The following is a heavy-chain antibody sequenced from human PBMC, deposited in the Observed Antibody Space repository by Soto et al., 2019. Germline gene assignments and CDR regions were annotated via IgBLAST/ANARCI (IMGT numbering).Heavy chain of an antibody. Sequence: EVQLVESGGGLVQPGGSLRLSCAASGFTFSSYSMNWVRQAPGKGLEWVSYISSSSSTIYYADSVKGRFTISRDNAKNSLCLQMNSLRDEDTAVYYCARELLVILTGYPNPNFDYWGQGTLVTVSS. J-gene: IGHJ4*02. D-gene: IGHD3-9*01. CDR3: ARELLVILTGYPNPNFDY. V-gene: IGHV3-48*02. CDR1: GFTFSSYS. CDR2: ISSSSSTI.